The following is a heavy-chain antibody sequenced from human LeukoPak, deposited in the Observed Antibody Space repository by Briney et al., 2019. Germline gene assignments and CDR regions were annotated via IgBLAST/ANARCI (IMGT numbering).Heavy chain of an antibody. CDR1: GFTFSSYS. Sequence: GALRLSCAASGFTFSSYSMNWVRQAPGKGLEWVSYISSSSSTIYYADSVKGRFTISRDNAKNSLYLQMNSLRAEDTAVYYCARERWANSLDYWGQGTLVTVSS. V-gene: IGHV3-48*01. D-gene: IGHD1-26*01. J-gene: IGHJ4*02. CDR3: ARERWANSLDY. CDR2: ISSSSSTI.